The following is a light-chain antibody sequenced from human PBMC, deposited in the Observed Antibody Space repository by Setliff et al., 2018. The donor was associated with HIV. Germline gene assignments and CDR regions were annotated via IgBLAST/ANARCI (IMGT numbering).Light chain of an antibody. V-gene: IGLV2-14*03. CDR1: SNDVGAYKY. Sequence: QSVLTQPASVSGSPGQSITVSCTGTSNDVGAYKYVSWYQQHPGKVPKLLIYDVTNRASGVSNRFSGSKSGNTASLTISGLQAEDEADYYCSSYTSSSTPVFGGGT. CDR3: SSYTSSSTPV. CDR2: DVT. J-gene: IGLJ2*01.